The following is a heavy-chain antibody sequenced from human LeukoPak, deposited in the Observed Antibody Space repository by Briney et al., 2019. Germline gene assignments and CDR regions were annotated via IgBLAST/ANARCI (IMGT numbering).Heavy chain of an antibody. CDR2: NSGSGGYT. Sequence: SGGSLRLSCAASGFTFSSYAMNWVRQAPGKGLEWVSGNSGSGGYTYYADSVKGRFTISRDNSKNTLYLQMNRLRDEDTAVYYCASGVVDNDAFDIWGQGTMVTVSS. CDR1: GFTFSSYA. D-gene: IGHD5-12*01. V-gene: IGHV3-23*01. CDR3: ASGVVDNDAFDI. J-gene: IGHJ3*02.